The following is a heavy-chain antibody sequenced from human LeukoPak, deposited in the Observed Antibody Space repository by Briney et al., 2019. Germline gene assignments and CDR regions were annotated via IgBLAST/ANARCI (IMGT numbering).Heavy chain of an antibody. Sequence: GGSLRLSCAASGFTFSSYSMNWVRQAPGKGLEWVSCISSSSSTIYYADSVKGRFTISRDNAKNSLYLQMNSLRAEDTAVYYCARAYYYDSSGYTASFQHWGQGTLVTVSS. V-gene: IGHV3-48*01. J-gene: IGHJ1*01. CDR3: ARAYYYDSSGYTASFQH. CDR1: GFTFSSYS. D-gene: IGHD3-22*01. CDR2: ISSSSSTI.